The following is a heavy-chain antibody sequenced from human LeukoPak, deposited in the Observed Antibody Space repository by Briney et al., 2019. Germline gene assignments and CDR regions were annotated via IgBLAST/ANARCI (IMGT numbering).Heavy chain of an antibody. CDR2: IWHDGSHK. Sequence: PGGSLRLSCAASGFSFDTYAMHWVRQAPGQGLEWVALIWHDGSHKFYSNSVRGQFTISRDNSKNTLYLQMNSLRAEDTAVYYCAKESGGSLLGDFDYWGQGTLVTVSS. CDR1: GFSFDTYA. CDR3: AKESGGSLLGDFDY. D-gene: IGHD2-15*01. J-gene: IGHJ4*02. V-gene: IGHV3-33*06.